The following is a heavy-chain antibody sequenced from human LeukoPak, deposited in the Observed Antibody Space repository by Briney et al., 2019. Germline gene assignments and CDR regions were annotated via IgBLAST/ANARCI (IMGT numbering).Heavy chain of an antibody. CDR2: ISAYNGNT. CDR1: VYTFTSYG. V-gene: IGHV1-18*01. CDR3: ARDRYSNYERSIDY. Sequence: ASVKVSCKASVYTFTSYGISWVRQAPGQGLEWMGWISAYNGNTNYAQKLQGRVTMTTDTSTSTAYMEMRSLRSDHTAVYYCARDRYSNYERSIDYWGQGTLVTVSS. D-gene: IGHD4-11*01. J-gene: IGHJ4*02.